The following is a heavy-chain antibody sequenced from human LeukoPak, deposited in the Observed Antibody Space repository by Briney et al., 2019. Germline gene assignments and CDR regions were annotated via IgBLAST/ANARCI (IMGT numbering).Heavy chain of an antibody. Sequence: EASVKVSCKAFGGTFSSYAISWVRQAPGQGLEWMGRIIPILGIANYAQKFQGRATITADKSTSTAYMELSSLRSEDTAVYYCARGSITIFGVVTAKYGMDVWGQGTTVTVSS. CDR3: ARGSITIFGVVTAKYGMDV. J-gene: IGHJ6*02. CDR1: GGTFSSYA. V-gene: IGHV1-69*04. CDR2: IIPILGIA. D-gene: IGHD3-3*01.